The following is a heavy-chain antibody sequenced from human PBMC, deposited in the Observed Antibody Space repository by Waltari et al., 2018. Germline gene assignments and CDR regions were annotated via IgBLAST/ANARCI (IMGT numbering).Heavy chain of an antibody. CDR3: ARDDYSNYVLNYYYYGMDV. V-gene: IGHV1-69*05. D-gene: IGHD4-4*01. CDR2: IIPIFGTA. Sequence: QVQLVQSGAEVKKPGSSVKVSCKASGGTFSSYAISWVRQAPGQGLEWMGGIIPIFGTANYAQKFQGRVTITTDESTSTAYMELSSLRSEDTAVYYCARDDYSNYVLNYYYYGMDVWGQGTTVTVSS. J-gene: IGHJ6*02. CDR1: GGTFSSYA.